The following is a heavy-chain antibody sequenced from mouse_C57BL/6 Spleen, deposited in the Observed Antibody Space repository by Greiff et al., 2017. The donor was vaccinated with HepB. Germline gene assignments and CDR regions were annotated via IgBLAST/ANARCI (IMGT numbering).Heavy chain of an antibody. Sequence: VQLKESGPELVKPGASVKMSCKASGYKFTDYSIHWVKQSHGKSLEWIGYINSNNGGTTYNQKFKGKATLTVNKSSSTAYMELHSLTSDDSAVYYCARRVAYDYFDYWGHSTTLTVSS. J-gene: IGHJ2*01. CDR1: GYKFTDYS. CDR3: ARRVAYDYFDY. CDR2: INSNNGGT. V-gene: IGHV1-22*01. D-gene: IGHD6-5*01.